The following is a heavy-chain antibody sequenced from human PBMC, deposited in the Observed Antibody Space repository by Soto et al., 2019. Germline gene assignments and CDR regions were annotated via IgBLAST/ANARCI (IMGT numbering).Heavy chain of an antibody. Sequence: QVQLVESGGGVVQPGRSLRLSCAASGFTFSSYGMHWVRQAPGKGLEWVAAIWNDGSNKYYAESVKGRFTISRDNSKNTQYLQMNGLRAEEPAVYYCGRYSLVGSGWQLTADYLGQGTLGTLSS. CDR3: GRYSLVGSGWQLTADY. J-gene: IGHJ4*02. CDR2: IWNDGSNK. CDR1: GFTFSSYG. D-gene: IGHD6-19*01. V-gene: IGHV3-33*01.